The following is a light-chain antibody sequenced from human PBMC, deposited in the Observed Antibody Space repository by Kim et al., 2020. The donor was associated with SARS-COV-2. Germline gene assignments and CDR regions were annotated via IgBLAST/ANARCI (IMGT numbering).Light chain of an antibody. CDR3: QHYNNWPYT. V-gene: IGKV3-15*01. CDR2: GAS. CDR1: QSVSSN. J-gene: IGKJ2*01. Sequence: SVSAGERATLSCRASQSVSSNLAWYQQKPGQAPRLLIYGASTRATDIPARFSGSGSGTEFTLTISSLQSEDFAVYYCQHYNNWPYTFGQGTKLEI.